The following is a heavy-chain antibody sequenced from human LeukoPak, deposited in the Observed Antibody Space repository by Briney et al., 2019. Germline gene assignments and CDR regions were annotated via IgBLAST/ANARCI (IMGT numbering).Heavy chain of an antibody. J-gene: IGHJ4*02. V-gene: IGHV4-39*07. Sequence: SETLSLTCTVSGGSISSYYWSWIRQPPGKGLEWIGSIYYSGSTYYNPSLKSRVTISVDTSKNQFSLKLSSVTAADTAVYYCARVVAGFKAPFDYWGQGTLVTVSS. CDR2: IYYSGST. CDR3: ARVVAGFKAPFDY. D-gene: IGHD3-10*01. CDR1: GGSISSYY.